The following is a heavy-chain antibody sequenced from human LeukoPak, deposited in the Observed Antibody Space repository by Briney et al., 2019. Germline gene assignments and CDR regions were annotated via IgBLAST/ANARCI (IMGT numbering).Heavy chain of an antibody. CDR1: GFTFSSYE. CDR3: ARDKKTDDYGDYWPWVVDY. CDR2: ISSSSSYI. V-gene: IGHV3-21*06. J-gene: IGHJ4*02. D-gene: IGHD4-17*01. Sequence: GGSLRLSCAASGFTFSSYEMNWVRQAPGKGLEWVSSISSSSSYIYYADSVKGRFTISRDNAKNSLYLQMNSLRAEDTAVYYCARDKKTDDYGDYWPWVVDYWGQGTLVTVSS.